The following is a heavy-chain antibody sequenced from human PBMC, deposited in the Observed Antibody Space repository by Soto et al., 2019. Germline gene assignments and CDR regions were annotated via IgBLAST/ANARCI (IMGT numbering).Heavy chain of an antibody. CDR2: ITRSGVGT. J-gene: IGHJ3*02. Sequence: DVQLLESGGGLVQPGGSLTLSWGVSGFTFSNYAMTWVRQAPGKGLEWVSSITRSGVGTYYAESVKGRFTISRDNSKNALSLQMSSLRAEDTAVYYCVGDSGGHDGFYIWGLGTMVTVSS. D-gene: IGHD3-16*01. V-gene: IGHV3-23*01. CDR1: GFTFSNYA. CDR3: VGDSGGHDGFYI.